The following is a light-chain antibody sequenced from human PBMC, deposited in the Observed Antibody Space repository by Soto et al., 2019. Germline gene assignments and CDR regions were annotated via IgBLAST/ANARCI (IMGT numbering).Light chain of an antibody. CDR1: QSVRSN. V-gene: IGKV3-15*01. Sequence: EIVMTQSPATLSVSLGERATLSCRASQSVRSNLAWYQQKPGQAPRLLIYDASTRSPGIPARFSGSGSGTELTLTISSLQSDDFAVYHCQQYTNWPPTFGHRTRLEIK. J-gene: IGKJ5*01. CDR3: QQYTNWPPT. CDR2: DAS.